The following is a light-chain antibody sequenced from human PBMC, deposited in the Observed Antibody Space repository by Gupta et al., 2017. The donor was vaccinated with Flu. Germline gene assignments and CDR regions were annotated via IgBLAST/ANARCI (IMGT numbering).Light chain of an antibody. CDR3: KKSYSTL. J-gene: IGKJ1*01. V-gene: IGKV1-39*01. CDR2: AAS. CDR1: QSSGTH. Sequence: DIQVTQSPSSLSASVGDRVSISCRASQSSGTHLNWYQQKPGKAPKLLIYAASSLQSGVPSRFSGSGSGTDFTLTITSLQPEDSATYYCKKSYSTLFGQGTKVEIK.